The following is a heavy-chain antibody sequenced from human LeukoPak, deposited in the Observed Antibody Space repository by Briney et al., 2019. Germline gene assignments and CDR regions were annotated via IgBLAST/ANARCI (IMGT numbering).Heavy chain of an antibody. Sequence: PSQTLSLTCTVSGGSISSGDYYWSWIRQPPGKGLEWIGYIYYSGSTYYNPSLKSRVTISVDTSKNQFSLKLSSVTAADTAVYYCARSTLYYDSSGYYQGWFDPWGQGTLVTVSS. CDR3: ARSTLYYDSSGYYQGWFDP. CDR2: IYYSGST. D-gene: IGHD3-22*01. V-gene: IGHV4-30-4*01. CDR1: GGSISSGDYY. J-gene: IGHJ5*02.